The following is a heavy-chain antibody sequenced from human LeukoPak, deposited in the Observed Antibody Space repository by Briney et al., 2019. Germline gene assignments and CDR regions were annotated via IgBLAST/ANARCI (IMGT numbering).Heavy chain of an antibody. V-gene: IGHV3-53*01. CDR2: IYGGGSV. D-gene: IGHD1-26*01. CDR3: ARGGSYLSAFDI. CDR1: GFTVRSNY. J-gene: IGHJ3*02. Sequence: GGSLRLSCAASGFTVRSNYMSWVRQAPGKGLEWVSIIYGGGSVFYADSAKGRFTISRDNSKNTLYLQMNSLRGEDTAVYYCARGGSYLSAFDIWGQGTMVTVSS.